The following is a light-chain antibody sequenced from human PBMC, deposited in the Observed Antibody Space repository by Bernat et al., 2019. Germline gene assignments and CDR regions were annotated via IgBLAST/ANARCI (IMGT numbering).Light chain of an antibody. CDR1: SSDVGSYNY. J-gene: IGLJ3*02. CDR3: QAWDSSTWV. CDR2: EVS. Sequence: QSALTQPASVSGSPGQSITISCTGTSSDVGSYNYVSWYQQHPGKAPKLIIYEVSKRPSGIPERFSGSNSGNTATLTISGTQAMDEADYYCQAWDSSTWVFGGGTKLTVL. V-gene: IGLV2-14*02.